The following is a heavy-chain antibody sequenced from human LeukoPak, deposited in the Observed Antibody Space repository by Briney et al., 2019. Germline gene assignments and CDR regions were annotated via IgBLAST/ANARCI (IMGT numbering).Heavy chain of an antibody. CDR3: ARGGGSYWYDFDY. D-gene: IGHD1-26*01. CDR2: IYYSGST. V-gene: IGHV4-59*08. J-gene: IGHJ4*02. Sequence: ASETLSLTCTVSGGSISSYYWSWIRQPPGKGLEWIGYIYYSGSTNYNPSLKSRVTISVDTSKNQFSLKLSSVTAADTAVYYCARGGGSYWYDFDYWGQGALVTVSS. CDR1: GGSISSYY.